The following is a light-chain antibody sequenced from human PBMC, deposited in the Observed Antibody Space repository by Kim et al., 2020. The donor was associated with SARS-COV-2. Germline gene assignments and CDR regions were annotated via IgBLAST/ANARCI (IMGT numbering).Light chain of an antibody. CDR3: TSYTSIGTYV. CDR2: DVS. CDR1: SSDGGGYNY. V-gene: IGLV2-14*03. Sequence: QSALTQPASVSGSPGQSITISCTGTSSDGGGYNYVSWYQQLPGKAPKLMIYDVSNRPSGISNRFSGSKSGNTASLTISGLQAEDEADYYCTSYTSIGTYVFGTGTKVTVL. J-gene: IGLJ1*01.